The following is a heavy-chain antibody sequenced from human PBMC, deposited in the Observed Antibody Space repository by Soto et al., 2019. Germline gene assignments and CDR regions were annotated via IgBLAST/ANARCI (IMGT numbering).Heavy chain of an antibody. CDR1: GFTFNSYW. CDR3: TRDRGGNFYGGFDY. CDR2: INTEGSTT. V-gene: IGHV3-74*01. J-gene: IGHJ4*02. Sequence: PGGSLRLSCAASGFTFNSYWMHWVRQAPGKGLVWVSRINTEGSTTDYADSVRGRFAISRDNAKNTLYLQINSLRDEDTAVYYCTRDRGGNFYGGFDYWGRGTLVTVSS. D-gene: IGHD1-26*01.